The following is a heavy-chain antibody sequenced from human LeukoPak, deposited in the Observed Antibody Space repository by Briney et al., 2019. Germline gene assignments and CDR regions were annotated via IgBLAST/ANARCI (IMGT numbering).Heavy chain of an antibody. CDR1: GFTFTNYA. J-gene: IGHJ4*02. CDR3: AKREKGTTGRFFDY. Sequence: GGSLRLARAPSGFTFTNYAVTWVRQAPGKGLEWVSGISEGVGNTYYADSVKGRFTISRDHSKNTLYLQMNSLRAEDTALYYCAKREKGTTGRFFDYWGQGTLVTVSS. D-gene: IGHD4-17*01. V-gene: IGHV3-23*01. CDR2: ISEGVGNT.